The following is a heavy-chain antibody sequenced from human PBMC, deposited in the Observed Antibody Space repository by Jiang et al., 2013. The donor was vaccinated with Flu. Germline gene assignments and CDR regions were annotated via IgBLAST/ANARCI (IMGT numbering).Heavy chain of an antibody. CDR2: MSPNSGIT. J-gene: IGHJ4*02. Sequence: SGAEVKKPGASVKVSCKASGYTFTTYDINWVRQAAGQGLEWMGWMSPNSGITRYTQKFQGRVTMTRDTSINTAYMELSRLASEDAAVYYCVRGPTGTTDYWGQGTLVTVS. CDR1: GYTFTTYD. D-gene: IGHD1-7*01. V-gene: IGHV1-8*01. CDR3: VRGPTGTTDY.